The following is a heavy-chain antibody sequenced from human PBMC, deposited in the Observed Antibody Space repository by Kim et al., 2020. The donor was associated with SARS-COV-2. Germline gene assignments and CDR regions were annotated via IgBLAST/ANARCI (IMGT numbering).Heavy chain of an antibody. CDR3: AKGDYGSGSYYNRGLYYFDY. Sequence: RFTISRDNSKNTLYLQMNSLRAEDTAVYYCAKGDYGSGSYYNRGLYYFDYWGQGTLVTVSS. D-gene: IGHD3-10*01. J-gene: IGHJ4*02. V-gene: IGHV3-23*01.